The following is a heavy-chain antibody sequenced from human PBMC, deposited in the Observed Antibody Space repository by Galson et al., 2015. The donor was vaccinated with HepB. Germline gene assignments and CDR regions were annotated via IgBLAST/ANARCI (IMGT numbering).Heavy chain of an antibody. V-gene: IGHV1-69*13. CDR2: IIPIFGTA. J-gene: IGHJ4*02. CDR3: AIKRRYDDSSGYYVHDY. D-gene: IGHD3-22*01. Sequence: SVKVSCKASGGTFSSYAISWVRQAPGQGLEWMGGIIPIFGTANYAQKFQGRVTITADESTSTAYMELSSLRSEDTAVYYCAIKRRYDDSSGYYVHDYWGQGTLVTVSS. CDR1: GGTFSSYA.